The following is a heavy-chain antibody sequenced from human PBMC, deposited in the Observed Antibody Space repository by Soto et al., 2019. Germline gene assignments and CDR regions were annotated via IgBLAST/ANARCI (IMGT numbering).Heavy chain of an antibody. CDR2: RWYDGTNI. D-gene: IGHD2-15*01. Sequence: PGGSLRLSCAASGFTFNNNGMHWVRQALGKGLQWVAVRWYDGTNIYYADSVKGRFTISRENSKNTLYLQMNRLRAEDTAVYYCARDRVQMVDGMGVWGQGNTGAVAS. CDR1: GFTFNNNG. CDR3: ARDRVQMVDGMGV. J-gene: IGHJ6*01. V-gene: IGHV3-33*01.